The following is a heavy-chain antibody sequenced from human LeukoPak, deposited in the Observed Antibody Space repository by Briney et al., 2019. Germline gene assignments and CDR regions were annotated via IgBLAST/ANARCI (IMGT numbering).Heavy chain of an antibody. Sequence: MPGESLMISCKGSVYSFTSYWIGWVRQMPGKGLEWMGIIYPGDSDTRYSPSFQGQVSISAYKSISTAYLQWSSLKASDTAMYYCARHGDSTGTDYWGQGTLVTVSS. J-gene: IGHJ4*02. CDR1: VYSFTSYW. V-gene: IGHV5-51*01. D-gene: IGHD2-8*02. CDR2: IYPGDSDT. CDR3: ARHGDSTGTDY.